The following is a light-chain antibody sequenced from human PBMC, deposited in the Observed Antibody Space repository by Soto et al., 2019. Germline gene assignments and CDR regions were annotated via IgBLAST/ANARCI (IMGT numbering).Light chain of an antibody. CDR3: LLAYSGGRV. V-gene: IGLV7-46*01. Sequence: QTVVTQEPSLTVSPGGTVTLTCGSSDGPVTSNHYPYWYQQRPGQVPRTLIYDTTNRQSWAPARFSGSLVGVKAALTLSGAQPEDEADYYCLLAYSGGRVFGGGTKVTVL. CDR2: DTT. J-gene: IGLJ2*01. CDR1: DGPVTSNHY.